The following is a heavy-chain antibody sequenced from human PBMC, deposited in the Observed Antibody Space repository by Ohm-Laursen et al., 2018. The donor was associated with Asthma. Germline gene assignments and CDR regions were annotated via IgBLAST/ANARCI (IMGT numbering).Heavy chain of an antibody. CDR1: GFTFRSYA. Sequence: SLRLSCTASGFTFRSYAMHWVRQAPGKGLKWVAVGGSYYDGGLKYYADSVNGRFTVSRDGSKNTLYLQMNSLRPDDTAVYYCARDVMEWYLPAFDFWGQGTLVTVSS. CDR3: ARDVMEWYLPAFDF. CDR2: GGSYYDGGLK. V-gene: IGHV3-30-3*01. D-gene: IGHD3-3*01. J-gene: IGHJ4*02.